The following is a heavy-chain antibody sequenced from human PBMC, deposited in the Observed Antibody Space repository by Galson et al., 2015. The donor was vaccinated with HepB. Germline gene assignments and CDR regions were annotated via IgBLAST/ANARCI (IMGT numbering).Heavy chain of an antibody. D-gene: IGHD1-1*01. V-gene: IGHV3-23*01. CDR3: VRNLLWDGWNAFDI. CDR1: GFTFSSFA. CDR2: ITSSGGST. Sequence: SLRLSCAAPGFTFSSFAMSWVRQAPGKGLEWVSTITSSGGSTSYADSVQGRFTISRDNSKSTLYLQLSSLRVEDPGVYYCVRNLLWDGWNAFDIWGQGTTVTVSS. J-gene: IGHJ3*02.